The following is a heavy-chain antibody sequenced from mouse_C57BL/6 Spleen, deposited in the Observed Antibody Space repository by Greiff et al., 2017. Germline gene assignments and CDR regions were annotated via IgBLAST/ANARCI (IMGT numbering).Heavy chain of an antibody. Sequence: VQLQQSGPELVKPGASVKISCKASGYTFTDYYMNWVKQSHGKSLEWIGDINPNNGGTSYNQKFKGKATLTVDKSSSTAYMELRSLTSEDSAVYYCARSYYGNSYYFDYWGQGTTLTVSS. D-gene: IGHD2-1*01. V-gene: IGHV1-26*01. J-gene: IGHJ2*01. CDR2: INPNNGGT. CDR3: ARSYYGNSYYFDY. CDR1: GYTFTDYY.